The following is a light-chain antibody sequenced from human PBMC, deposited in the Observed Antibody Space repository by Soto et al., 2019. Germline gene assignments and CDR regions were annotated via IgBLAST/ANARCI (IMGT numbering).Light chain of an antibody. CDR1: SSDVGSYHL. CDR2: DVR. Sequence: QSVLAQPASVSGSPGQSITISCTGTSSDVGSYHLVSWYQQHPGKAPRLMIYDVRRRPSGVSNRFSGSKSGNTASLTISGLQAEDEADYYCCSYAGITTHVFGTGTKVTV. CDR3: CSYAGITTHV. J-gene: IGLJ1*01. V-gene: IGLV2-23*02.